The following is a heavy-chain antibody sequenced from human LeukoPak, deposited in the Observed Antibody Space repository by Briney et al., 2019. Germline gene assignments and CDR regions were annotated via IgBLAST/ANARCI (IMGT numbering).Heavy chain of an antibody. CDR1: GFRLSNYV. Sequence: GTSLSLSCAASGFRLSNYVILWVRQAPGKGREWVAVIWHDGSEKYYGDSAKGRFSISRDNSKNTLYLQMNSLRAEDTAVYFCVKESDAFDIWGQGTMVTVSS. CDR3: VKESDAFDI. V-gene: IGHV3-33*06. CDR2: IWHDGSEK. J-gene: IGHJ3*02.